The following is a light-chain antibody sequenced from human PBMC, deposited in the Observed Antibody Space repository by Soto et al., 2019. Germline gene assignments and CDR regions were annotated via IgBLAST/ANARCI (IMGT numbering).Light chain of an antibody. CDR3: QHTTDFT. Sequence: DIPMTQSPSTLAASVGDTVTMTCRSSSKWLAWYQKKPGKAPKLLIYDVSNLERGVPPRFSGSTSGAESTLTITGLQPDDIGTYYCQHTTDFTFGQGTKVEIK. CDR2: DVS. J-gene: IGKJ2*01. V-gene: IGKV1-5*01. CDR1: SSSKW.